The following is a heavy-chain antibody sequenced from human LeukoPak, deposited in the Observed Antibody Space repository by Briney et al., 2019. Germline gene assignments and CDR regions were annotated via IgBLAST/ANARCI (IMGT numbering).Heavy chain of an antibody. V-gene: IGHV1-18*01. CDR3: ARDLGSGWHDAFDI. Sequence: ASVKVSCKASGYTFINYGISWVRQAPGQGLEWMGWISPYTGNTNYAQRLQGRVTLTTNSSTATAYMEVRSLRSDDTAVYYCARDLGSGWHDAFDIWGQGTRVTVSS. J-gene: IGHJ3*02. CDR2: ISPYTGNT. D-gene: IGHD6-19*01. CDR1: GYTFINYG.